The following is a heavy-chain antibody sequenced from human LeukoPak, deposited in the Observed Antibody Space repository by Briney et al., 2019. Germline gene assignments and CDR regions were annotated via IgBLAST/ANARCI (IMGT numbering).Heavy chain of an antibody. Sequence: ASVKVSCKTSGYSFTGYYLHWVRQAPGQGLEWMGWINSNSGGTNFAQKFQDRVSMTRDTSISTAYMQLSRLRSDDTAVYYCVRSPHILTGENFDYWGQGTLLTVSS. CDR2: INSNSGGT. V-gene: IGHV1-2*02. D-gene: IGHD3-9*01. CDR1: GYSFTGYY. J-gene: IGHJ4*02. CDR3: VRSPHILTGENFDY.